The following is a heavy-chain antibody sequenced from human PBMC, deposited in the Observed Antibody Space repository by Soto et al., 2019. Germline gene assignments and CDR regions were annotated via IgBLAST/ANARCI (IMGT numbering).Heavy chain of an antibody. CDR3: ARGGIAAAAPPDY. V-gene: IGHV4-31*01. J-gene: IGHJ4*02. Sequence: QVQLQESGPGLVKPSQTLSLTCTVSGGSISSGGYYWSWIRQHPGKGLEWFRYIYYSGSTYYNPSLKSQATISVDTSKNQCSLKLSSVTAADTAVYYCARGGIAAAAPPDYWGQGTLVTVSS. D-gene: IGHD6-13*01. CDR1: GGSISSGGYY. CDR2: IYYSGST.